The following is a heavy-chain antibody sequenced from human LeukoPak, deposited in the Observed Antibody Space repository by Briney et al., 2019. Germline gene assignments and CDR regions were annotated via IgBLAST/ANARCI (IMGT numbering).Heavy chain of an antibody. Sequence: PGRSLRLSCAASGFTFSTYSMNWVRQAPGKGLEWVSYISSSSSTIYYADSVRGRFTISRDNAKNSLYLQMNSLRAEDTAVYYCASGGCGYGRDFEYWGQGNLVTVSS. J-gene: IGHJ4*02. CDR2: ISSSSSTI. CDR1: GFTFSTYS. CDR3: ASGGCGYGRDFEY. D-gene: IGHD5-18*01. V-gene: IGHV3-48*01.